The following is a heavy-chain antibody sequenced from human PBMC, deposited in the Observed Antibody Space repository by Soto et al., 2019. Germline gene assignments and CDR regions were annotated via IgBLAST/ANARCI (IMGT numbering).Heavy chain of an antibody. CDR3: ARVRKSGIRIAVDLAY. V-gene: IGHV3-64*01. CDR2: ISSNGGST. CDR1: GFTFSSYA. Sequence: GGSLRLSCAASGFTFSSYAMHWVRQAPGKGLEYVSAISSNGGSTYYANSVKGRFTISRDNSKNTLYLQMGSLRAEDMAVYYCARVRKSGIRIAVDLAYWGQGTLVTVSS. D-gene: IGHD6-19*01. J-gene: IGHJ4*02.